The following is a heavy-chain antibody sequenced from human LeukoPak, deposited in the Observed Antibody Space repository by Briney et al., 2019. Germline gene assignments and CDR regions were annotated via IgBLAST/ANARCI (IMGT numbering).Heavy chain of an antibody. J-gene: IGHJ4*02. CDR3: ARDSANTNDY. CDR2: ISSSSSYI. Sequence: GGSLRLSCAASGFTFEDYAMHWVRQAPGKGLEWVSSISSSSSYIYYADSVKGRFTISRDNAKNSLYLQMNSLRAEDTAVYYCARDSANTNDYWGQGTLVTVSS. D-gene: IGHD2-8*01. V-gene: IGHV3-21*01. CDR1: GFTFEDYA.